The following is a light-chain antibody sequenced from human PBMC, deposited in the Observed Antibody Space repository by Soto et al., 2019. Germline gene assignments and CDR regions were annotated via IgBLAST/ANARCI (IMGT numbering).Light chain of an antibody. Sequence: EIVLTQSPGTLSLSPGERATLSCRASQSVSNNYLAWYQQKPGQAPRLLIYGASSRATGIPDRFSGSGSGTDFTLTISRLAPEDFAVYYCQQYGSSPFSFGPGTKVDIK. CDR3: QQYGSSPFS. CDR1: QSVSNNY. J-gene: IGKJ3*01. CDR2: GAS. V-gene: IGKV3-20*01.